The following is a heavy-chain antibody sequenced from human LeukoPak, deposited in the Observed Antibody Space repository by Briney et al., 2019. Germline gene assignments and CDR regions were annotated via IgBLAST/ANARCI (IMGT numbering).Heavy chain of an antibody. J-gene: IGHJ6*02. CDR2: ISSSGSTI. V-gene: IGHV3-48*03. CDR1: EFTFSSYE. Sequence: GGSLRPSCAASEFTFSSYEMKWVRQAPGKGLEWVSYISSSGSTIYYADSVKGRFTVSRDNAKNSLFLQMNSLRVEDTAVYYCARVNYYGSGRSGMDVWGQGTTVTVSS. CDR3: ARVNYYGSGRSGMDV. D-gene: IGHD3-10*01.